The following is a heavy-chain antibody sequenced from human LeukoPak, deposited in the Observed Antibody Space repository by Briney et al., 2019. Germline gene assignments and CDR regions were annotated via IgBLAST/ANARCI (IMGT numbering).Heavy chain of an antibody. CDR3: AKDLRRYSSSCPDY. CDR1: GFTFSSYA. D-gene: IGHD6-13*01. CDR2: ISGSGGST. V-gene: IGHV3-23*01. Sequence: GGSLRLSCAASGFTFSSYAMSWVRQAPGKGLEWVSAISGSGGSTYYADSVKGRFTISRDNSKNTLYLQMNRLRAEDTAVYYCAKDLRRYSSSCPDYWGQGTLVTVSS. J-gene: IGHJ4*02.